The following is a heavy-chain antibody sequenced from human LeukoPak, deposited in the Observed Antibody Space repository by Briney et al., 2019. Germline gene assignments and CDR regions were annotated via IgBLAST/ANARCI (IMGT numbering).Heavy chain of an antibody. J-gene: IGHJ6*03. V-gene: IGHV3-21*01. CDR1: GFTFSSYS. CDR2: ISSSSSYI. CDR3: ARVFCSGSYYTCYYYYYMDV. D-gene: IGHD1-26*01. Sequence: GGSLRLSCAASGFTFSSYSMNWVRQAPGKGLEWVSSISSSSSYIYCADSVKGRFTISRDNAKNSLYLQMNSLRAEDTAVYYCARVFCSGSYYTCYYYYYMDVWGKGTTVTISS.